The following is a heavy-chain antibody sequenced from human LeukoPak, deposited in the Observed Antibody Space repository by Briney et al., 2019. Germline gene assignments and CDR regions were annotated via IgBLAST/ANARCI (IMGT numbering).Heavy chain of an antibody. Sequence: PGGSLRLSCAASGFTFSSYSMNWVRQAPGKGLEWVSYMSSSSSTIYYADSVKGRFTISRDNAKSSLYLQMNSLRAEDTAVYYCARGGGSYYYGMDVWGQGTTVTVSS. CDR2: MSSSSSTI. J-gene: IGHJ6*02. CDR3: ARGGGSYYYGMDV. D-gene: IGHD1-26*01. V-gene: IGHV3-48*01. CDR1: GFTFSSYS.